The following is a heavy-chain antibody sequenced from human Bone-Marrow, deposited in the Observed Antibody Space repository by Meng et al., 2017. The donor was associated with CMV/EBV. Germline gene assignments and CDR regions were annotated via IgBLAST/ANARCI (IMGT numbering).Heavy chain of an antibody. CDR1: GYTFSYYD. J-gene: IGHJ6*02. D-gene: IGHD3-3*01. CDR2: MNPNRGNT. CDR3: ARDRYYDPSGNYYYYYGMDV. Sequence: ASVKVSCKASGYTFSYYDIIWVRQASGQGLEWVGWMNPNRGNTAYAQKFQGRVTMTRDTPTSIAYMELSSLRSDDTAVYYCARDRYYDPSGNYYYYYGMDVWGQGTTVTVSS. V-gene: IGHV1-8*01.